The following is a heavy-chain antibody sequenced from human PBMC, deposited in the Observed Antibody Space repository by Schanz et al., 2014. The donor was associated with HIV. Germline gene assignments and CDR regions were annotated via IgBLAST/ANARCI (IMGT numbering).Heavy chain of an antibody. Sequence: QVQLVQSGAEVKKSGSSVKVSCKASGGTIRNLGITWVRQAPGQGLEWMGVIKIMLGKTNYAQKFQGRVSMTADQSTSTAYMEVSSLRSDDTAVYYCASGRRSGIGWRMDVWGQGTTVSVSS. CDR3: ASGRRSGIGWRMDV. CDR1: GGTIRNLG. J-gene: IGHJ6*02. D-gene: IGHD6-19*01. V-gene: IGHV1-69*01. CDR2: IKIMLGKT.